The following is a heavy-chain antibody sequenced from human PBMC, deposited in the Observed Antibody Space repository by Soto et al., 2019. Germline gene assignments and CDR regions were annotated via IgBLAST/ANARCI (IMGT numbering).Heavy chain of an antibody. CDR3: ARLFLGSIAAAPTGGMDV. CDR2: IDPSDSYT. D-gene: IGHD6-13*01. V-gene: IGHV5-10-1*01. CDR1: GYSFTIYW. Sequence: GESLKISCNGSGYSFTIYWISWVRQMPGKGLEWMGRIDPSDSYTNYSPSFQGHVTISADKSISTAYLQWSSLKASDTAMYYCARLFLGSIAAAPTGGMDVWGQGTTVTVSS. J-gene: IGHJ6*02.